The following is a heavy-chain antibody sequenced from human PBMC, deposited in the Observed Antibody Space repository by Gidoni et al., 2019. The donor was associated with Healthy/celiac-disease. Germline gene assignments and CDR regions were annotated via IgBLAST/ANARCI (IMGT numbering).Heavy chain of an antibody. J-gene: IGHJ5*02. D-gene: IGHD6-13*01. CDR1: GGTFSSYA. CDR3: ASNFFVAAAGTWPVVPNWFDP. V-gene: IGHV1-69*01. Sequence: QVQLVQSGAEVKKPGSSVKVSCKASGGTFSSYAISWVRQAPGQGLEWMGGIIPIFGTANYAQKFQGRVTITADESTSTAYMELSSLRSEDTAVYYCASNFFVAAAGTWPVVPNWFDPWGQGTLVTVSS. CDR2: IIPIFGTA.